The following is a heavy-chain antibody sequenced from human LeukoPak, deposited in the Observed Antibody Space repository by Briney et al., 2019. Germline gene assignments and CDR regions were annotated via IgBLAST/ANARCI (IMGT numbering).Heavy chain of an antibody. CDR1: GFTFSGFA. Sequence: PGGSLRLSCAASGFTFSGFAMNWVRQAPGKGLEWVSIIYGSGSTTHYADSVRGRFTISRDNSKNTLYLQMNSLRAEDTAVYYCARDTVTTFRFRDYYYYGMDVWGQGTTVTVSS. V-gene: IGHV3-23*01. D-gene: IGHD4-17*01. CDR3: ARDTVTTFRFRDYYYYGMDV. J-gene: IGHJ6*02. CDR2: IYGSGSTT.